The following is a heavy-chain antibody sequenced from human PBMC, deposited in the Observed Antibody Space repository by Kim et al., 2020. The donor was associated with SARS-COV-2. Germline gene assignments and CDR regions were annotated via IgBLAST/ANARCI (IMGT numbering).Heavy chain of an antibody. Sequence: SETLSLTCTVSGASISSHGYFWAWIRQPPGKGLEWIGSLSYSGRTYYNPSLERRVTTSLETSKTHFSLQVTSVTAADTAVYHCASLYACTGSYTAYYFD. CDR1: GASISSHGYF. CDR2: LSYSGRT. J-gene: IGHJ4*01. D-gene: IGHD3-10*01. V-gene: IGHV4-39*01. CDR3: ASLYACTGSYTAYYFD.